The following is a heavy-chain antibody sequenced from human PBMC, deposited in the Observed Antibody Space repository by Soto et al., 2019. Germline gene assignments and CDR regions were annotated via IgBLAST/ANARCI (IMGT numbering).Heavy chain of an antibody. J-gene: IGHJ4*02. CDR1: GFTFSTYG. Sequence: QVQLVESGGGVVQPGRSLRLSCAASGFTFSTYGMHWVRQAPGKGLEWVAVISYDGSNKYYADSVKGRFTLSRDNSKNTLFLQMNSLRAEDTAVHYCATDHLPSTVTTPGYWGQGTLVTVSS. CDR2: ISYDGSNK. CDR3: ATDHLPSTVTTPGY. D-gene: IGHD4-17*01. V-gene: IGHV3-30*03.